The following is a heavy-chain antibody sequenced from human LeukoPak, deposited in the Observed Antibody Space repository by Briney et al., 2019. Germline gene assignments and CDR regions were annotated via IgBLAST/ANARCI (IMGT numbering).Heavy chain of an antibody. J-gene: IGHJ4*02. CDR1: GFTFSIYW. D-gene: IGHD3-10*01. CDR2: IKQDGSEK. Sequence: PGGSLRLSCAASGFTFSIYWMGWARQAPGKGLEWVANIKQDGSEKHYVASVKGRFTISSDNARNPLYAQMSNLRADDTAVFYCARDYYCSGSYYPGRNFDSWGQGTLVTASS. V-gene: IGHV3-7*04. CDR3: ARDYYCSGSYYPGRNFDS.